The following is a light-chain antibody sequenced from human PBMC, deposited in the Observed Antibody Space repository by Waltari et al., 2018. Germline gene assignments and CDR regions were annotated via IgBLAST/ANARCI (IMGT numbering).Light chain of an antibody. CDR3: CSYAGSSTYV. V-gene: IGLV2-23*02. J-gene: IGLJ1*01. Sequence: QSALTQPASVSGSPGQSITITCTGTASDVGTYNFVSWYQQHPGKAHKILIYEVSRRPSGVSSRVSSSKSGNTASLTISALQADDEADYYCCSYAGSSTYVFGSGTKITVL. CDR1: ASDVGTYNF. CDR2: EVS.